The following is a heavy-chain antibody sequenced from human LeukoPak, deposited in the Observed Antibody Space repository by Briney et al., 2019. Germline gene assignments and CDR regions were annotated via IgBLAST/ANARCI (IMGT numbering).Heavy chain of an antibody. J-gene: IGHJ5*02. Sequence: ASVKVSCKASGYTFTSYGISWVRQAPGQGLEWMGWISAYNGNTNYAQKLQGRVTMTTDTSTSTAYMELRSLRSDDTAVYYCARDERYCSGGSCYPFDPWGQGTLVTVSS. V-gene: IGHV1-18*01. CDR2: ISAYNGNT. CDR3: ARDERYCSGGSCYPFDP. CDR1: GYTFTSYG. D-gene: IGHD2-15*01.